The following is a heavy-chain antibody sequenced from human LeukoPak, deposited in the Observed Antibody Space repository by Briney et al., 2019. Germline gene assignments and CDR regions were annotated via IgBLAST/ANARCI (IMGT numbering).Heavy chain of an antibody. D-gene: IGHD6-19*01. J-gene: IGHJ6*03. CDR2: INPNSGGT. Sequence: GASVKVSCKASRYTFTGYYMHWVRQAPGQGLEWMGWINPNSGGTNYAQKFQGRVTMTRDTSISTAYMELSRLRSDDMAVYYCARESSGWDFYYYYYMDVWGKGTTVTVSS. CDR1: RYTFTGYY. CDR3: ARESSGWDFYYYYYMDV. V-gene: IGHV1-2*02.